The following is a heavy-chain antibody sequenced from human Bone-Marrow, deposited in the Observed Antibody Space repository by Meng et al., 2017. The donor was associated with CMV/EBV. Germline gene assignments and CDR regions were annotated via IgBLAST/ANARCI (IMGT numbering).Heavy chain of an antibody. CDR1: GGTFSSHT. V-gene: IGHV1-69*08. Sequence: SVKVSCKASGGTFSSHTMSWVRQAPGQGLEWMGSIIPGLGTTNYAQKFQGRVTMTADKSTSTANMELSSLRSEDTAVYYCATGGEMATITGPFDYWGQGTLATVSS. CDR3: ATGGEMATITGPFDY. D-gene: IGHD5-24*01. J-gene: IGHJ4*02. CDR2: IIPGLGTT.